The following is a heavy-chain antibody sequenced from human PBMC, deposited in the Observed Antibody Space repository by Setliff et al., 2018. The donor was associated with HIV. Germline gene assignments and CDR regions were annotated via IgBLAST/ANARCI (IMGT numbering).Heavy chain of an antibody. J-gene: IGHJ5*02. CDR2: IHPNSGGT. Sequence: ASVKVSCKASGYTFTGYYIHWVRQAPGQGLEWMGWIHPNSGGTNYAQKFQGRVVMTRDTSISTAYMELSRLRSDDTAVYYCARGPYDSGTNWFDPWGQGTQVTVSS. CDR1: GYTFTGYY. V-gene: IGHV1-2*02. CDR3: ARGPYDSGTNWFDP. D-gene: IGHD3-10*01.